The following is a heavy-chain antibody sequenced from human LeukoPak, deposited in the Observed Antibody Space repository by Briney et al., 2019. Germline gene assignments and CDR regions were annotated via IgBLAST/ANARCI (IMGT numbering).Heavy chain of an antibody. J-gene: IGHJ3*02. CDR1: GFTVSSNY. Sequence: GGSLRLSCAASGFTVSSNYMSWVRQAPGKGLEWVSVIYSGGSTYYADSVKGRFTISRDNSKNTLYLQMNSLRAEDTAVYYCARDRGDYGDNEGAFDIWGQGTMVTVSS. V-gene: IGHV3-53*01. CDR2: IYSGGST. D-gene: IGHD4-17*01. CDR3: ARDRGDYGDNEGAFDI.